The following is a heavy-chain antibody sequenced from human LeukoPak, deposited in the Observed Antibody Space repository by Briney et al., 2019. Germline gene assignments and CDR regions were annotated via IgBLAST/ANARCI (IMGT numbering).Heavy chain of an antibody. D-gene: IGHD3-22*01. CDR2: IKQDGSEK. CDR3: ARDLNSSKYYYGSSGYYY. CDR1: GFTFSSYW. V-gene: IGHV3-7*01. J-gene: IGHJ4*02. Sequence: GGSLRLSCAASGFTFSSYWMSWVRQAPGKGLEWVANIKQDGSEKYYVDSVKGRFTISRDNAKNSLYLQMNSLRAEDTAVYYCARDLNSSKYYYGSSGYYYWGQGTLVTVSS.